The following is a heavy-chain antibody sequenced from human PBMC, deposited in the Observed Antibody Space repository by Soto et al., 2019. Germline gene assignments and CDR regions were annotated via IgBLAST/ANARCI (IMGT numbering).Heavy chain of an antibody. J-gene: IGHJ4*02. CDR1: GGSISSYY. CDR3: ARGPESRSSGYFL. CDR2: IYYSGST. D-gene: IGHD3-22*01. Sequence: SETLSLTCTVSGGSISSYYWSWIRQPPGKGPEWIGYIYYSGSTNYNPSLKSRVTISVDTSKNQFSLKLSSVTAADTAVYYCARGPESRSSGYFLWGQGTLVTVS. V-gene: IGHV4-59*01.